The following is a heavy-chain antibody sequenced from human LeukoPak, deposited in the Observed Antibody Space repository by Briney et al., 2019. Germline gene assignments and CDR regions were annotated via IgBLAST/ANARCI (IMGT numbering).Heavy chain of an antibody. Sequence: GGSLGLSCAASGFTFSSYGMHWVRQAPGKGLEWVAFIRYDGSNKYYADSVKGRFTISRDNSKNTLYLQMNSLRAEDTAVYYCARDHQPLRNVAAHDYWGQGTLVTVSS. CDR1: GFTFSSYG. CDR3: ARDHQPLRNVAAHDY. CDR2: IRYDGSNK. J-gene: IGHJ4*02. D-gene: IGHD1-14*01. V-gene: IGHV3-30*02.